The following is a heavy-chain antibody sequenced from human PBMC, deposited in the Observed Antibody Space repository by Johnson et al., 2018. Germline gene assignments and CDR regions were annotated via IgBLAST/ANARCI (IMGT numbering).Heavy chain of an antibody. CDR1: GFTFSSYS. CDR2: ISSSSSTI. Sequence: VQLVQSGGGLVQXGGSLRLSCAASGFTFSSYSMNWVRQAPGKGLAWVSYISSSSSTIYYADSVKGRFTISRDNAKNSLYLQMNSLRAEDTAVYYCARVNSRWAFDIWGQGTMVTVSS. J-gene: IGHJ3*02. D-gene: IGHD4-23*01. CDR3: ARVNSRWAFDI. V-gene: IGHV3-48*04.